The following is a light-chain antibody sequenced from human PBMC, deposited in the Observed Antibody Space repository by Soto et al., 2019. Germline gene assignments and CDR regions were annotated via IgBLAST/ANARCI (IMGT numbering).Light chain of an antibody. V-gene: IGLV2-14*01. Sequence: QSVLTQPASVSGSPGQSITISCTGTSSDVGGYNYVSWYQQHPGKAPKLMIYDVSNRHSGVSNRFSGSKSGNTASLTISGLQAEDEADYYCSSYTSSSTRGVFGTGTKLTVL. CDR2: DVS. CDR1: SSDVGGYNY. CDR3: SSYTSSSTRGV. J-gene: IGLJ1*01.